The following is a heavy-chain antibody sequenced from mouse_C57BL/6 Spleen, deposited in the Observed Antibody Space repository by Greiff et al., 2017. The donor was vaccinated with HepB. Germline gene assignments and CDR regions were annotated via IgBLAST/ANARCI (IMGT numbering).Heavy chain of an antibody. D-gene: IGHD1-1*01. J-gene: IGHJ3*01. CDR3: ARDLDYYGSGFAY. Sequence: EVKLMESGGGLVKPGGSLKLSCAASGFTFSSYAMSWVRQTPEKRLEWVATISDGGSYTYYPDNVKGRFTISRDNAKNNLYLQISHLKSEDTAMYYCARDLDYYGSGFAYLGQGTLVTVSA. V-gene: IGHV5-4*01. CDR2: ISDGGSYT. CDR1: GFTFSSYA.